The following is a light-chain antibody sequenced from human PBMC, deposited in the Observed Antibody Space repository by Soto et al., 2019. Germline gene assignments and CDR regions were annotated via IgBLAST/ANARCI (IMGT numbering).Light chain of an antibody. J-gene: IGLJ1*01. Sequence: QSALTQPASVSGSPGQSITFSCTGTGSDVGGYNYVSWYQQHPGKAPKLIIYEVDERPSGVPDRFSGSKSGNTASLTVSGLQAEDEADYYCSSYVGSNNFPYVFGTGTKVTVL. CDR3: SSYVGSNNFPYV. CDR1: GSDVGGYNY. CDR2: EVD. V-gene: IGLV2-8*01.